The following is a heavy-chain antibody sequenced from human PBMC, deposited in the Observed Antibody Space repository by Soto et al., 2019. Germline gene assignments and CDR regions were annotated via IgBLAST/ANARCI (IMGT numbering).Heavy chain of an antibody. CDR1: GGSFSGYY. V-gene: IGHV4-34*01. J-gene: IGHJ5*02. CDR3: ASGPPIIAVAGTGWFDP. D-gene: IGHD6-19*01. CDR2: INHSGST. Sequence: PSETLSLTCAVYGGSFSGYYWSWIRQPPGKGLEWIGEINHSGSTNYNPSLKSRVTISVDTSKNQFSLKLSSVTAADTAVYYCASGPPIIAVAGTGWFDPWGQGTLVTVSS.